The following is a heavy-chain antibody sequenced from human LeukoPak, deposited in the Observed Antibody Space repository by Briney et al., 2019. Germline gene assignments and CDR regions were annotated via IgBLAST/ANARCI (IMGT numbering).Heavy chain of an antibody. V-gene: IGHV3-48*01. J-gene: IGHJ4*02. CDR1: GFTFSSYS. CDR3: VRDPHALDY. Sequence: HPGGSLRLSCAASGFTFSSYSMNWVRQAPGKGLEWVSYISSSSSTIYYADSVKGRFTISRDNAKNSLYLQMDSLRAEDTAIYYCVRDPHALDYWGQGTLVTVSS. D-gene: IGHD2-2*01. CDR2: ISSSSSTI.